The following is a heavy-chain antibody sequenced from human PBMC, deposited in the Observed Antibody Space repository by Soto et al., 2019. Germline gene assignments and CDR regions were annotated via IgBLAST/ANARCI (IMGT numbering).Heavy chain of an antibody. D-gene: IGHD2-15*01. CDR3: ASSGYCSGGSCSYPQYYYDGMDV. V-gene: IGHV1-69*12. J-gene: IGHJ6*02. CDR1: GGTFSSYA. Sequence: QVQLVQSGAEVKKPGSSVKVSCKASGGTFSSYAVSWVRQAPGQGLEWMGGIIPIFGTADYAQKFQGRVTSTADESTSTAYMELSSLRSEDTAVYYCASSGYCSGGSCSYPQYYYDGMDVWGQGTTVTVSS. CDR2: IIPIFGTA.